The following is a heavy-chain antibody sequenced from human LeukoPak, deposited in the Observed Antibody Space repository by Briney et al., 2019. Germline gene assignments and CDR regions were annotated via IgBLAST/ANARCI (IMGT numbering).Heavy chain of an antibody. CDR1: GFTVSSNY. J-gene: IGHJ3*02. CDR2: IYSGGST. D-gene: IGHD3-22*01. CDR3: ARDDSSGYSALHAFDI. Sequence: GGSLRLSCAASGFTVSSNYMSWVRQAPGKGLEWVSVIYSGGSTYYADSVRGRFTNSRDSSKNTFYLQMNSLRAEDTAVYYCARDDSSGYSALHAFDIWGQGTMVTVSP. V-gene: IGHV3-66*01.